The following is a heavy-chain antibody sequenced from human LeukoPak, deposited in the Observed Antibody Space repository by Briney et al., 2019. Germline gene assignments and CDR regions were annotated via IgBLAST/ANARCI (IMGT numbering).Heavy chain of an antibody. J-gene: IGHJ3*01. CDR1: GFTLTYSA. CDR3: AAGLGESDTFDV. D-gene: IGHD1-26*01. CDR2: VVVGSGNT. V-gene: IGHV1-58*01. Sequence: SVKVSCKASGFTLTYSALQWVRQARGQRLEWIGWVVVGSGNTNYAQKFQERVTITRDMSTGTAYMELSSLRSEDTAVYYCAAGLGESDTFDVWGLGTMVTVSS.